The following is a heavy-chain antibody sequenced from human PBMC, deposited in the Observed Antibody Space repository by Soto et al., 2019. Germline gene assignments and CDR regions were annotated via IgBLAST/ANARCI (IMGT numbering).Heavy chain of an antibody. V-gene: IGHV3-30-3*01. J-gene: IGHJ4*02. D-gene: IGHD4-17*01. CDR2: ISYDGSNK. Sequence: PGGSLILSCAASGFTFISYAMHWVRQAPGKGLEWVAVISYDGSNKYYADSVKGRFTISRDNSKNTLYLQMNSLRAEDTAVYYCAREPYGDPASYFDYWGQGTLVTVSS. CDR3: AREPYGDPASYFDY. CDR1: GFTFISYA.